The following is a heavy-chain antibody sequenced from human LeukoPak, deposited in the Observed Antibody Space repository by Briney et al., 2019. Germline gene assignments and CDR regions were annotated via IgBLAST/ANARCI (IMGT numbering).Heavy chain of an antibody. D-gene: IGHD1-26*01. CDR1: GGSISSYY. Sequence: SETLSLTCTVSGGSISSYYWSWIRQPPGNGLGWIGYISYSGSTDYNPSLKRRVTISLDTSENQFSLRLSSVTAADTAVYYCARETHLHSGSYSNDAFDIWGQGTMVTVSS. V-gene: IGHV4-59*01. CDR3: ARETHLHSGSYSNDAFDI. J-gene: IGHJ3*02. CDR2: ISYSGST.